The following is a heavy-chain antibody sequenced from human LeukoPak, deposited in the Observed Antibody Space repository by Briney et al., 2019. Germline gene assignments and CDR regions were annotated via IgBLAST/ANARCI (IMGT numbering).Heavy chain of an antibody. CDR3: ARSNYGDYLDY. J-gene: IGHJ4*02. D-gene: IGHD4-17*01. Sequence: GASVKVSCKASGYTFTGYYMHWVRQAPGQGLEWMGWINPNSGGTNYAQKFQGRVTMTRDTSISTAYMELSSLRSEDTAVYYCARSNYGDYLDYWGQGTLVTVSS. CDR2: INPNSGGT. V-gene: IGHV1-2*02. CDR1: GYTFTGYY.